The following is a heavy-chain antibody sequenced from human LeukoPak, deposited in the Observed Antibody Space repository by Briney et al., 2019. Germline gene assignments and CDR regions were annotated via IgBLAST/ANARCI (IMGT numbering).Heavy chain of an antibody. Sequence: GGSLRLSCAATGFTLSSSWMNWVRQAPGKGLEWVANIKQDGSEKNYVDSVKGRFTISRDNAKNSVYLQMSSLRAGDTAVYFCTRLSSSSGGAVDYWGQGTLVTVSS. CDR1: GFTLSSSW. V-gene: IGHV3-7*05. D-gene: IGHD6-6*01. J-gene: IGHJ4*02. CDR2: IKQDGSEK. CDR3: TRLSSSSGGAVDY.